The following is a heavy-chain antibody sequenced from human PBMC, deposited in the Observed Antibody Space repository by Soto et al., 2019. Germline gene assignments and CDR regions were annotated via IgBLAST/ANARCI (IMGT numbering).Heavy chain of an antibody. CDR3: VRDLDGSGSYYTDY. J-gene: IGHJ4*02. D-gene: IGHD3-10*01. CDR1: GYMFISYG. V-gene: IGHV1-18*01. Sequence: QVQLVQSGAEVKKPGASVKVSCKASGYMFISYGINWVRQAPGQGLEWMGWISASNGNTKYAQNLQGRVTMTTDTSTSTAYMEMRSLRSVDTAVYYCVRDLDGSGSYYTDYWGPGTLVTGSS. CDR2: ISASNGNT.